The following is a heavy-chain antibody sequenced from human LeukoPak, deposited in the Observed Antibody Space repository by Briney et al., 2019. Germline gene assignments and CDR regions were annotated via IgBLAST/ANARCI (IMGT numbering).Heavy chain of an antibody. CDR1: GFTFSSYA. Sequence: GGSLRLSCSASGFTFSSYAMHWVRQAPGKGLEYVSAISSNGGSTYYADSVKGRFTISRDNSKNTLYLQMSSLRAEDTAVYYCVKDLTTVVQSPWYWGQGTLVTVSS. J-gene: IGHJ4*02. CDR2: ISSNGGST. D-gene: IGHD4-23*01. CDR3: VKDLTTVVQSPWY. V-gene: IGHV3-64D*09.